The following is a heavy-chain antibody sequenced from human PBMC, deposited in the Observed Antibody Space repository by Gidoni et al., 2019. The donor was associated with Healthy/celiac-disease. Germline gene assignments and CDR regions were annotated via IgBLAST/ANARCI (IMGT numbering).Heavy chain of an antibody. CDR3: ARHGYYYYMDV. CDR1: GGSISSSSYY. J-gene: IGHJ6*03. Sequence: QLQLQASVPGLVKPSETLSLTCTVSGGSISSSSYYWGWIRQPPGKGLEWIGSIYYSGSTYYNPSLKSRVTISVDTSKNQFSLKLSSVTAADTAVYYCARHGYYYYMDVWGKGTTVTVSS. CDR2: IYYSGST. V-gene: IGHV4-39*01.